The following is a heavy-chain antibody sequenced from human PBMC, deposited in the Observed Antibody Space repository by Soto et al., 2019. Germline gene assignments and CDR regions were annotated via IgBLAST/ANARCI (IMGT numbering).Heavy chain of an antibody. J-gene: IGHJ4*02. CDR2: ISGSGGDT. D-gene: IGHD3-10*02. Sequence: LRCPWSPAPFSLHSYAMHRVRQAPGKGPEWLSAISGSGGDTYYADSVKGRFTLSRDNSNSTLFLQMHSLSADDTAVHYCAKARSRSELTILGLGNWGQGALVTVSS. CDR1: PFSLHSYA. CDR3: AKARSRSELTILGLGN. V-gene: IGHV3-23*01.